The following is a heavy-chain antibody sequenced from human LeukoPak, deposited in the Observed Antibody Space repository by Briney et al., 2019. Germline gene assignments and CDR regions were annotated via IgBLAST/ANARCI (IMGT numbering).Heavy chain of an antibody. CDR1: GGSISSYY. Sequence: SETLSLTCTVSGGSISSYYWSWIRQPPGKGLEWIGYIYYSGSTYYNPSLKSRVTISVDTSKNQFSLKLSSVTAADTAVYYCARHVAAAGIANDFDYWGQGTLVTVSS. CDR2: IYYSGST. V-gene: IGHV4-59*08. D-gene: IGHD6-13*01. CDR3: ARHVAAAGIANDFDY. J-gene: IGHJ4*02.